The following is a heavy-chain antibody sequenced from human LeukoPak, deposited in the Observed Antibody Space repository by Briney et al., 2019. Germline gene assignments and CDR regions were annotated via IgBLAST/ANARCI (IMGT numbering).Heavy chain of an antibody. V-gene: IGHV3-30*18. CDR1: GFTFSNYD. D-gene: IGHD2-15*01. J-gene: IGHJ6*03. CDR2: ISYDGSNK. Sequence: PGGSLRLSCAASGFTFSNYDMHWVRQAPGKGLEWVAVISYDGSNKYYADSVKGRFTISRDNSKNTLYLQMNSLRAEDTAVYYCAKDRGSSYYYYYYYMDVWGKGTTVTVSS. CDR3: AKDRGSSYYYYYYYMDV.